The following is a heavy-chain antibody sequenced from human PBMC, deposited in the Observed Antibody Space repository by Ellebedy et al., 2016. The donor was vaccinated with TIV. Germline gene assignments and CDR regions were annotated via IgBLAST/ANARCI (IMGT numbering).Heavy chain of an antibody. V-gene: IGHV7-4-1*02. CDR2: IHTNTGNP. D-gene: IGHD2-15*01. Sequence: ASVKVSCKASGYTFTSYGISWVRQAPGQGLEWMGWIHTNTGNPTYVQGFTGRFVFSLDTSVSTAYLQISSLEAEDTAVYFCARGGGICSSKCAFDFWGQGTMVTVSS. J-gene: IGHJ3*01. CDR3: ARGGGICSSKCAFDF. CDR1: GYTFTSYG.